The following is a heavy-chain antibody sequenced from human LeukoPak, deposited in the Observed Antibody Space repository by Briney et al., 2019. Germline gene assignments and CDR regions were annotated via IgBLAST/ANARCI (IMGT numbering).Heavy chain of an antibody. CDR2: INHSGST. V-gene: IGHV4-34*01. CDR1: GGSFSGYY. Sequence: SETLSLTCAVYGGSFSGYYWSWIRQPPGKGLEWIGEINHSGSTNYNPSLKSRVTISVDTSKNQFSLKLSSVTAADTAVYYCARRGAAPPRGWFDLWGQGTLVTVSS. CDR3: ARRGAAPPRGWFDL. D-gene: IGHD6-6*01. J-gene: IGHJ5*02.